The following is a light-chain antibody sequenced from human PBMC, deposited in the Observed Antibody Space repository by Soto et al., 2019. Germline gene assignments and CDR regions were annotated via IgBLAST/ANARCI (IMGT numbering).Light chain of an antibody. J-gene: IGLJ1*01. CDR1: SSDVGGYNY. CDR2: EVG. CDR3: SSYTTSSTPV. V-gene: IGLV2-14*01. Sequence: QSVLTQPPSASGSPGQSVTISCTGTSSDVGGYNYVSWYQQHPGKAPKLMIYEVGNRPSGVSNRFSGSKSGNTASLTISGLQAEDEADYYCSSYTTSSTPVFGTGTKLTVL.